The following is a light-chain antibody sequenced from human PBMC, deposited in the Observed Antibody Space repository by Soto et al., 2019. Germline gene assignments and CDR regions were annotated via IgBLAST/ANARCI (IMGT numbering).Light chain of an antibody. J-gene: IGKJ4*01. CDR2: XAS. CDR3: QHVNAYPST. Sequence: DIXMTQTPSSLSASLGDGVTVAXRASQGICGYLGWYQQKPGKDPXLXXYXASTVHSGVQSRFSGGGSGTDFTLTISSLQPEDVSTYYCQHVNAYPSTFGGGTKV. CDR1: QGICGY. V-gene: IGKV1-9*01.